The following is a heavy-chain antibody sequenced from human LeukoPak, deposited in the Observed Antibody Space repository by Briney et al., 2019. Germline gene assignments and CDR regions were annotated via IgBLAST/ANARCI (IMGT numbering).Heavy chain of an antibody. J-gene: IGHJ3*02. CDR2: ISAYNGNT. D-gene: IGHD4-23*01. V-gene: IGHV1-18*01. CDR1: GYTFTSYG. CDR3: ARYYGGNDAFDI. Sequence: AAVKVSCKASGYTFTSYGISWVRQAPGPGLEWMGWISAYNGNTNYAQKRQVRVTMTTDTSTRKVYMELRSVRADDAAVYYCARYYGGNDAFDIWGQGTMVTVSS.